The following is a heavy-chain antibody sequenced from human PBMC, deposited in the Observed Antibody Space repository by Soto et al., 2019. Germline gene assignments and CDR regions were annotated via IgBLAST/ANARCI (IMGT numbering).Heavy chain of an antibody. CDR2: IYYSGST. J-gene: IGHJ6*02. CDR1: GGSISSSSYD. Sequence: SETLSLTCSGSGGSISSSSYDWGWIRQRPGKGREGIGSIYYSGSTYYNPSLKRRATISVDTSKNQSSLKLSSVAAADTAVYYCARTFSGWPMDMDVWGQGTTVTVSS. CDR3: ARTFSGWPMDMDV. D-gene: IGHD6-19*01. V-gene: IGHV4-39*01.